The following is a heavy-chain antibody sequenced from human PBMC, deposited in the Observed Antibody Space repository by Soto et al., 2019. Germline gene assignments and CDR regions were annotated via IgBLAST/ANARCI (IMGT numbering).Heavy chain of an antibody. Sequence: QVQLQESGPGLVKPSETLSLTGTVSGGSGSSKNYYWSWIPHSPGKGLERIGYVSSRGSTNYIPSLESRDSISVDTSKNQFSLRLSAVIAAYAAVYYCARVDAVTPSYFHGMDVWGQGTTVVVSS. V-gene: IGHV4-61*01. D-gene: IGHD4-4*01. J-gene: IGHJ6*02. CDR2: VSSRGST. CDR1: GGSGSSKNYY. CDR3: ARVDAVTPSYFHGMDV.